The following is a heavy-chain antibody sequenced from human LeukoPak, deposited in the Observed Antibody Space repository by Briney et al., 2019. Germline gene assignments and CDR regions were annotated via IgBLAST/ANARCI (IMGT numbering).Heavy chain of an antibody. Sequence: GGSLRLSCAASGFTFSSYGMHWVRQAPGKGLEWVAVISYDGSNKYYADSVKGRFTISRDNSKNTLYLQMNSLRAEDTAVYYCAKSFGGSSWYYLACWGQGTLVTVSS. J-gene: IGHJ4*02. CDR1: GFTFSSYG. CDR3: AKSFGGSSWYYLAC. CDR2: ISYDGSNK. V-gene: IGHV3-30*18. D-gene: IGHD6-13*01.